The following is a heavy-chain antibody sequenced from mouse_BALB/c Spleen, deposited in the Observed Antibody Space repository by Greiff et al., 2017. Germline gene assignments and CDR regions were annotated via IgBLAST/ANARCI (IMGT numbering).Heavy chain of an antibody. D-gene: IGHD2-4*01. CDR3: ARDYGFAY. CDR1: GFNIKDTY. J-gene: IGHJ3*01. Sequence: EVQLQQSGPELVKPGASVKLSCTASGFNIKDTYMHWVKQRPEQGLEWIGRIDPANGNTKYDPKFEGKATITADTSSNTAYLQLSSLTSEDTAVYYCARDYGFAYWGQGTLVTVSA. V-gene: IGHV14-3*02. CDR2: IDPANGNT.